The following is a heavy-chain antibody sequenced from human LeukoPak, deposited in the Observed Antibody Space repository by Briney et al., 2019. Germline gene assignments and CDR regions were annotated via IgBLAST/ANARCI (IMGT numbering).Heavy chain of an antibody. CDR3: ARVLPAAPDTDYYYYVMDV. V-gene: IGHV7-4-1*02. J-gene: IGHJ6*02. Sequence: ASVKVSCKASGYTFTNFAINWVRQAPGQGPEWMGWINTITGNPTYAQGFTGRFVFSLDTSVSTAYLQISSLEAEDTAVYYCARVLPAAPDTDYYYYVMDVWGQGTTVTVSS. D-gene: IGHD2-2*01. CDR1: GYTFTNFA. CDR2: INTITGNP.